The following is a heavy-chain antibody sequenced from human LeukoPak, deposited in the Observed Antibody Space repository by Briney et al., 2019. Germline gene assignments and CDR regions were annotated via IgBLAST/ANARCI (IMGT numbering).Heavy chain of an antibody. CDR2: IFHSGST. Sequence: SETLSLTCTVSGVSISSSSYYWGWIRQPPGKGLEWIGTIFHSGSTYYNPSLQSRVTISLDTSKNQFSLKLTSVTAADTAVYYCARVGYYPDYYMDVWGKGTAVTVSS. J-gene: IGHJ6*03. CDR1: GVSISSSSYY. D-gene: IGHD2-21*01. CDR3: ARVGYYPDYYMDV. V-gene: IGHV4-39*07.